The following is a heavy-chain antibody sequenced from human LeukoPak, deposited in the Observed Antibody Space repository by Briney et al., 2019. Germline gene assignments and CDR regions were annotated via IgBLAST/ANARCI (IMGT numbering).Heavy chain of an antibody. Sequence: ASVKVSCKASGYTFTSYGISWVRQAPGQGLEWMGWIIPYNGNTNYAQKLQGRVTMTTDKSTSTAYMELRSLRSDDTAVYYCARDGVGATLSDAFDIWGQGTMVTVSS. V-gene: IGHV1-18*01. CDR3: ARDGVGATLSDAFDI. CDR1: GYTFTSYG. CDR2: IIPYNGNT. J-gene: IGHJ3*02. D-gene: IGHD1-26*01.